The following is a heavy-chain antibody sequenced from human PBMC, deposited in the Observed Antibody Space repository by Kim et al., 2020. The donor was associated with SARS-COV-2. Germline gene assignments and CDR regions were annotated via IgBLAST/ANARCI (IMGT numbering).Heavy chain of an antibody. CDR2: MSPTNGNT. J-gene: IGHJ4*02. CDR3: ARGKGVGATNYLDL. V-gene: IGHV1-8*01. CDR1: GYTVTTFD. D-gene: IGHD1-26*01. Sequence: ASVKVSCKASGYTVTTFDINWVRHAPGQGLQWMGWMSPTNGNTGYAQNFQGRVTMTSDTPISTAYMDLSNLTSDDSAVYYFARGKGVGATNYLDLWGQGT.